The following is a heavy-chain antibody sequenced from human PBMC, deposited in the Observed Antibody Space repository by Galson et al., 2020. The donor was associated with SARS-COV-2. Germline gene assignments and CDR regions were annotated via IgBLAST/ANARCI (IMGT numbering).Heavy chain of an antibody. J-gene: IGHJ4*02. CDR1: GGSFSGYH. CDR2: INHSGST. Sequence: ETSETLSLTCAVYGGSFSGYHWSWIRQPPGKGLEWIGEINHSGSTNYNPSLKSRVTISVDTSKNQFSLKLKSVTAADTAVYYCARGFVSLNMIVVVITSAEIGFDYWGQGTPVTVSS. CDR3: ARGFVSLNMIVVVITSAEIGFDY. V-gene: IGHV4-34*01. D-gene: IGHD3-22*01.